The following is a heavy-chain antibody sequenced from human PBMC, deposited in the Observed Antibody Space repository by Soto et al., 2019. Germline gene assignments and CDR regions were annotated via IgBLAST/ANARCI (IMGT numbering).Heavy chain of an antibody. D-gene: IGHD3-10*01. J-gene: IGHJ2*01. V-gene: IGHV3-13*04. Sequence: EVQLVESGGGLVQPGGSLRLSCAASGFTFRSYDMHWVRQVTGKGLEWVSAIGTIGDTFYADSVKGRFTISRDNAKNSLCLQMNSLRAGDTAVYYCARDATYGSGRRPDWYFDLWGRGTLVTVSS. CDR1: GFTFRSYD. CDR2: IGTIGDT. CDR3: ARDATYGSGRRPDWYFDL.